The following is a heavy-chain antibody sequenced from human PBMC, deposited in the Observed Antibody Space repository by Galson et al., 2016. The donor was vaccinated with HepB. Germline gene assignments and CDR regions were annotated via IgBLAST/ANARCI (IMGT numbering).Heavy chain of an antibody. Sequence: SLRLSCAASALSFSNCDMSWVRQAPGQGLEWVSSISGPGTNIQYADSVKGRFTISRDGSKNTLYLQMNSLRGEDTAVYYCAKNRRSVAQYGHFDLWGRGTLVTVSS. D-gene: IGHD6-19*01. J-gene: IGHJ2*01. V-gene: IGHV3-23*01. CDR3: AKNRRSVAQYGHFDL. CDR1: ALSFSNCD. CDR2: ISGPGTNI.